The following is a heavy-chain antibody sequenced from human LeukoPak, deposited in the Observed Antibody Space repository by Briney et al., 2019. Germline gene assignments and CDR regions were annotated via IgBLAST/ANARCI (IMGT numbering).Heavy chain of an antibody. V-gene: IGHV4-4*02. Sequence: SETLSLTCAVSGGSISSGYWWSWVRQPPMKGLEWIGEIIDSGSTNYNPSLKGRITISLDKTKNQSSLNVNSVTAADTAVYYCATYGPTSGGYTFEYWGQGILVTVSS. J-gene: IGHJ4*02. CDR1: GGSISSGYW. D-gene: IGHD2-15*01. CDR3: ATYGPTSGGYTFEY. CDR2: IIDSGST.